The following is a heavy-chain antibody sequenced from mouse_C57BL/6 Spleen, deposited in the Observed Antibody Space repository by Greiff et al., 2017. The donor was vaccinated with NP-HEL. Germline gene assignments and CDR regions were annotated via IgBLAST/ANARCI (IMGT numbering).Heavy chain of an antibody. Sequence: QVQLQQSGAELVMPGASVKLSCKASGYTFTSYWMHWVKQRPGQGLEWIGEIDPSDSYTNYNQKFKGKSTLTVDKSSSTAYMQLSSLTSEDSAVYYCASYYDYDVFAYWGQGTLVTVSA. J-gene: IGHJ3*01. V-gene: IGHV1-69*01. CDR3: ASYYDYDVFAY. CDR1: GYTFTSYW. CDR2: IDPSDSYT. D-gene: IGHD2-4*01.